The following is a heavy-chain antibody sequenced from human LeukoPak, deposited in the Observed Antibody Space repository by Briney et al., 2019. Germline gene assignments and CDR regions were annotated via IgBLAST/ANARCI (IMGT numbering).Heavy chain of an antibody. D-gene: IGHD3-10*01. V-gene: IGHV4-59*11. CDR3: ARVIWRLLFGT. Sequence: SETLSLTCTVSGGSISSHYWSWIRQPAGKGLEWIGHLDSSGNNNYNPSLESRVAISLDTSKNQFSLKVKFGTVTDTSVYDSARVIWRLLFGTWGPGTLVTVSS. CDR1: GGSISSHY. J-gene: IGHJ5*01. CDR2: LDSSGNN.